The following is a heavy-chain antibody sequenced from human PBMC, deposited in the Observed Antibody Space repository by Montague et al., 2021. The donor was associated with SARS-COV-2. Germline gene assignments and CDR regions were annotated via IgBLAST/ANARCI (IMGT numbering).Heavy chain of an antibody. D-gene: IGHD3-22*01. J-gene: IGHJ3*02. CDR2: IYYSGST. CDR1: GGSISSSSYY. V-gene: IGHV4-39*01. CDR3: ASPTYYYDSSGSDAFDI. Sequence: SETLSLTCTVSGGSISSSSYYWGWIRQPPGKGLEWIVSIYYSGSTYYNPSLKSRATISVDTSKNQFSLKLSSVTAADTAVYYCASPTYYYDSSGSDAFDIWGQGTMVTVSS.